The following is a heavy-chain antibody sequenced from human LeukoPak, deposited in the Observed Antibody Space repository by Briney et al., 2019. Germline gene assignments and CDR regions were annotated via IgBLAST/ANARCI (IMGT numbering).Heavy chain of an antibody. V-gene: IGHV4-30-4*07. J-gene: IGHJ2*01. CDR3: ARVSSSWYQDWYFDL. Sequence: SETLSLTCAVSGGSISSGGYSGSWIRQPPGKGLELVGYIYYSASTYYNPSLKSRVTISVDTDKNQFALQPSSVPAADTAVYYCARVSSSWYQDWYFDLWGSGTLVTVSS. CDR1: GGSISSGGYS. CDR2: IYYSAST. D-gene: IGHD6-13*01.